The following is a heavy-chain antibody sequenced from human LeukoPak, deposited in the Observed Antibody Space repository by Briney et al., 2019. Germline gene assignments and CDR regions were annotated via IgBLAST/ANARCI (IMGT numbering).Heavy chain of an antibody. CDR1: AFTFSSYW. CDR3: ARAITAVDSY. V-gene: IGHV3-7*01. CDR2: IDEDGTEK. D-gene: IGHD6-13*01. J-gene: IGHJ4*02. Sequence: GGSLRLSCAASAFTFSSYWMNWVRQAPGKGLEWVAGIDEDGTEKYYVESVKGRFTISRDNAKKSVYLQLNSLRADDTAVYYCARAITAVDSYWGQGTLVTVSS.